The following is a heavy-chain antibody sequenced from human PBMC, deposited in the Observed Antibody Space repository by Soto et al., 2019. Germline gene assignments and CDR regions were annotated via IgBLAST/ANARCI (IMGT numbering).Heavy chain of an antibody. CDR1: GFTFSSYG. Sequence: QVQLVESGGGVVQPGRSLRLSCAASGFTFSSYGMHWVRQAPGKGLEWVAVISYDGSNKYYADSVKGRFPISRDNSKNWLXXQMNRLRAEDTAVYYWAKDDRITIFGVVISYGMDVWGQGTTVTVSS. V-gene: IGHV3-30*18. CDR2: ISYDGSNK. CDR3: AKDDRITIFGVVISYGMDV. D-gene: IGHD3-3*01. J-gene: IGHJ6*02.